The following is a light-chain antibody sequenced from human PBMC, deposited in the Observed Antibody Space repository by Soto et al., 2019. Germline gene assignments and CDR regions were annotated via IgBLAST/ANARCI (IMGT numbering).Light chain of an antibody. V-gene: IGKV3-20*01. Sequence: EIVLTQSPGTLSLSPGERASLSCRADQSVNSVYLAWYQHKPGQAPRLLIYGASDRATGIPDRFSGSGSGKDFTLTNSRLEPEDFAVYYCQQYVTSPFTFGPGTKVDI. CDR3: QQYVTSPFT. CDR2: GAS. CDR1: QSVNSVY. J-gene: IGKJ3*01.